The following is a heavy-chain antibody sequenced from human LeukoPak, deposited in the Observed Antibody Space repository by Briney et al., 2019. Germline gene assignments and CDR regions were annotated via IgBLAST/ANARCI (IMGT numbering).Heavy chain of an antibody. Sequence: GGSLRLSCAASGFTFYDYAMHWVRQAPGKGLEWVSGISWNSGSIGYADSVKGRFTISRDNSKNTIYLQMNSLRAEDTALYYCAKAAAAPGFDFWGQGTLVTVSS. J-gene: IGHJ4*02. D-gene: IGHD6-13*01. CDR3: AKAAAAPGFDF. CDR2: ISWNSGSI. V-gene: IGHV3-9*01. CDR1: GFTFYDYA.